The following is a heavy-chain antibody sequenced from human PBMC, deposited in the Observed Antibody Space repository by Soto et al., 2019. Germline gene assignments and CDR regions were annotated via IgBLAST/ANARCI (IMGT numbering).Heavy chain of an antibody. J-gene: IGHJ5*02. CDR3: AKWPDFYVGVGINWLDP. V-gene: IGHV3-23*04. Sequence: EVILVESGGGLVQPGMDLRLSCAASGFKFDNYGMGWVRQAPGKGLEWVSVISGSGHRINYADSVKGRFTISRDNSKNTLFLQKNSLRAEDTALYCCAKWPDFYVGVGINWLDPCGQGTLVTVSA. CDR1: GFKFDNYG. D-gene: IGHD3-3*01. CDR2: ISGSGHRI.